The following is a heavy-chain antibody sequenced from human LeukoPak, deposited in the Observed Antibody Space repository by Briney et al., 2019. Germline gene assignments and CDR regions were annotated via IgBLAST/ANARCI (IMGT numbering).Heavy chain of an antibody. CDR3: ARVGEQQLVRVKWFDP. CDR2: IHHSGTT. Sequence: SETLSLTCIVSGASLRSNSYYWGWIRQPPGKELEWIGSIHHSGTTYYNPSLRSRVSISVDTSKNQFSPMVSSVTAADTAVYFCARVGEQQLVRVKWFDPWGPGALVTVSS. D-gene: IGHD6-13*01. V-gene: IGHV4-39*07. CDR1: GASLRSNSYY. J-gene: IGHJ5*02.